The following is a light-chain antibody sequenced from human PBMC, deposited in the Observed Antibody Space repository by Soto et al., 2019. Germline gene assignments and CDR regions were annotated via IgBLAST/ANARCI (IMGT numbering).Light chain of an antibody. J-gene: IGKJ5*01. CDR3: QQRSNWPPA. Sequence: EVVLTQSPGTLSLSAGERATLSCRASQSVADNHLAWYQQKPGQAPRLLIYDASTRAAGIPDRFSGSGSGTDFTLTISRLEPEDFGVYYCQQRSNWPPAFGQGTRLEIK. CDR2: DAS. V-gene: IGKV3D-20*02. CDR1: QSVADNH.